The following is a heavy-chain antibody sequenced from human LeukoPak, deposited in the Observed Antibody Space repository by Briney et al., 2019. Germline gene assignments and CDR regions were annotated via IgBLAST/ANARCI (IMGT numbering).Heavy chain of an antibody. CDR2: IFYSGNT. Sequence: SETLSLTCTVSGGSISSSSYYWAWIRQPPGKGLEWIGSIFYSGNTYYNPSLKSRVTISVDTSKNQFSLKLSSVTAADTTVYYCARHGTVVSRGTCDPWGQGTLVTVSS. CDR1: GGSISSSSYY. D-gene: IGHD1-1*01. J-gene: IGHJ5*02. CDR3: ARHGTVVSRGTCDP. V-gene: IGHV4-39*01.